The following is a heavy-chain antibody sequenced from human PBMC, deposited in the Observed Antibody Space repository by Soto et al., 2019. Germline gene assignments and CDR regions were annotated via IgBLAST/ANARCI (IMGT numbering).Heavy chain of an antibody. J-gene: IGHJ3*02. Sequence: QVQLVQSGAEVKKPGSSVKVSCKASGGTFSSYAISWVRQAPGQGLEWMGGIIPIVGTENYAQQFQGRVTITADESTSTAYMELSSLRSEDTAVYYCARQDEPDDAFDIWGQGTMVTVSS. CDR2: IIPIVGTE. CDR3: ARQDEPDDAFDI. CDR1: GGTFSSYA. V-gene: IGHV1-69*01.